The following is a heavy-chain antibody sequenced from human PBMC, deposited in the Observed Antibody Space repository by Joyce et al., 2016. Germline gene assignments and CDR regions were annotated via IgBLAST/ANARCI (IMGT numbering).Heavy chain of an antibody. Sequence: QLQLQESGPGLVKPSGTLSLTCAVSGGSISSAHWWSWVRQPPGKGLEWIGEIYLGGSTTYNPSLMSRVTISVDKSKDQLSLKMNSVTAADTAVYYCARNGAYSQDSWGQGTLVTVSS. V-gene: IGHV4-4*02. CDR1: GGSISSAHW. J-gene: IGHJ5*01. CDR3: ARNGAYSQDS. D-gene: IGHD5-12*01. CDR2: IYLGGST.